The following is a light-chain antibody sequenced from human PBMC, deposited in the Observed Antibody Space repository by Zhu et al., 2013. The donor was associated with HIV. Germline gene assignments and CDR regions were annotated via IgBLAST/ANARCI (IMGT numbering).Light chain of an antibody. CDR1: QDISSH. J-gene: IGKJ3*01. V-gene: IGKV1-8*01. CDR2: GAS. Sequence: IRMTQSPSSLYASTGDRVTLTCRASQDISSHVAWYQQRSGQAPKLLIYGASTLHTGAPSRFAGSGSGTEFTLTISSLQAEDVATYYCQKYNSAPSTFG. CDR3: QKYNSAPST.